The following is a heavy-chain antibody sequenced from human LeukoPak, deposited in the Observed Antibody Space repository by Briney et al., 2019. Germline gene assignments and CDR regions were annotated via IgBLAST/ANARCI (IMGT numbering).Heavy chain of an antibody. Sequence: GGSLRLSCAASGFTVSSNYMSWVRQAPGKGLEWVSVIYSGGSTYYADSVKGRFTISRDNSKNTLYLQMNSLRAEDTAVYYCARDIADYGDYVIGFDYWGQGTLVTVSS. CDR1: GFTVSSNY. CDR3: ARDIADYGDYVIGFDY. V-gene: IGHV3-53*01. D-gene: IGHD4-17*01. CDR2: IYSGGST. J-gene: IGHJ4*02.